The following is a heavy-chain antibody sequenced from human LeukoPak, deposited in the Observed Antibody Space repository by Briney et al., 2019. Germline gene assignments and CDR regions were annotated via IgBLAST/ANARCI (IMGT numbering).Heavy chain of an antibody. J-gene: IGHJ2*01. V-gene: IGHV1-69*06. D-gene: IGHD1/OR15-1a*01. CDR2: IIPVFGTT. CDR1: GGTFSTDA. Sequence: ASVKVSCKASGGTFSTDALAWVRQVPGQGPEWMGRIIPVFGTTNYAETFQGRVTITADISASTAYMQLSSLRSEDTAVYYCAREAGIAITGTIWYFDLWGRGTLVTVSS. CDR3: AREAGIAITGTIWYFDL.